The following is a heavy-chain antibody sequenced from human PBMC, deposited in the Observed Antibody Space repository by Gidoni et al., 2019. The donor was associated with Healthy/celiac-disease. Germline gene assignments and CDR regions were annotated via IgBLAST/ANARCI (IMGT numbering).Heavy chain of an antibody. CDR1: GYTFTSYY. V-gene: IGHV1-46*01. D-gene: IGHD2-8*01. CDR3: ARQGRRCFDY. CDR2: SNPSGGIT. Sequence: QVQLVQSGAEEKKPGASVKVSCKASGYTFTSYYMHWVRQAPGQGLEWMGISNPSGGITSYAQKFQGRVTMTRDTSTSTVYMELSSLRSEDTAVYYCARQGRRCFDYWGQGTLVTFSS. J-gene: IGHJ4*02.